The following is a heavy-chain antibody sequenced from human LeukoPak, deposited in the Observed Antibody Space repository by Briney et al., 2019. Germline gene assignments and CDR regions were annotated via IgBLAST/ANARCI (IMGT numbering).Heavy chain of an antibody. D-gene: IGHD2-2*01. CDR3: ARDSIVVVPAVIGYYYYVDV. Sequence: GGSLRLSCAASGFPFSVYSMSWVRQAPGKGLEWVSSISSSSSYIYYADSVKGRFTISRDNAKNSLYLQMNSLRAEDTAVYYCARDSIVVVPAVIGYYYYVDVWGKGTTATVSS. V-gene: IGHV3-21*01. J-gene: IGHJ6*03. CDR2: ISSSSSYI. CDR1: GFPFSVYS.